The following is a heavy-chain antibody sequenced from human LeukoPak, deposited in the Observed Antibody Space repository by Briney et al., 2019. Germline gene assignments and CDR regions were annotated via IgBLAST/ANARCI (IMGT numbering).Heavy chain of an antibody. D-gene: IGHD3-10*01. Sequence: PGGSLRLSCAASGFTFSGFAMSWVRRTPGKGLEWVANIKQDGSEKYYVDSVKGRFTISRDNAKNSLYLQMNSLRAEDTAVYYCARGPVRGVIMDAFDIWGQGTMVTVSS. J-gene: IGHJ3*02. CDR2: IKQDGSEK. CDR1: GFTFSGFA. V-gene: IGHV3-7*01. CDR3: ARGPVRGVIMDAFDI.